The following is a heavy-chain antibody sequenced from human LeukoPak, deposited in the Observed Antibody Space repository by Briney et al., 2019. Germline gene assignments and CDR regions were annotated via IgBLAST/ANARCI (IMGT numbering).Heavy chain of an antibody. Sequence: GGSLRLSCAASGFTFSSYGMHWVRQAPGKGLEWVAVIWYDGSNKYYADSVKGRFTISRDNSKNTLYLQMNSLRAEDTAVYYCAKKHQLVGMYNWFDPWGQGTLVTVSS. J-gene: IGHJ5*02. V-gene: IGHV3-33*06. CDR1: GFTFSSYG. CDR3: AKKHQLVGMYNWFDP. D-gene: IGHD6-6*01. CDR2: IWYDGSNK.